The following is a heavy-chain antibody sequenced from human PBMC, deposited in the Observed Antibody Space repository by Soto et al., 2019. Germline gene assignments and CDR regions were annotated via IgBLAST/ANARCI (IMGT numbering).Heavy chain of an antibody. CDR1: GFSLSTTAEG. J-gene: IGHJ4*02. CDR3: ALGSCSTADCYPNPYLDY. V-gene: IGHV2-5*02. Sequence: QITLKESGPTLVKPTQTLTLTCTFSGFSLSTTAEGVGWIRQPPGKALEWLALIYWDDDERYSPSLKSRLTITKDTSKSQVVLTMTNVDPVDTATYYCALGSCSTADCYPNPYLDYWGQGILVTVSS. CDR2: IYWDDDE. D-gene: IGHD2-2*01.